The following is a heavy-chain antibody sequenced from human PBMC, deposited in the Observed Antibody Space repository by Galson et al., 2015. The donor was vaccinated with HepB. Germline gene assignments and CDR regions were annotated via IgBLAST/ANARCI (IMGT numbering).Heavy chain of an antibody. Sequence: SLRLSCAASGFTFSNAWMSWVRQAPGKGLEWVGRIKSKTDGGTTDYAAPVKGRFTISRDDSKNTLYLQMNSLKTEDTAVYYCTTGPPIDYYDSSGYAVWGQGTLVTVSS. V-gene: IGHV3-15*01. D-gene: IGHD3-22*01. CDR3: TTGPPIDYYDSSGYAV. CDR1: GFTFSNAW. CDR2: IKSKTDGGTT. J-gene: IGHJ4*02.